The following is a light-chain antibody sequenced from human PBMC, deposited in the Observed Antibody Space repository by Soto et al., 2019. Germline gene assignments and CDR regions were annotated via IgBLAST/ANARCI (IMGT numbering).Light chain of an antibody. Sequence: ILFTQSQSTLSLSPGERATFFCRASQSVSSDLVWYQQKPGQAPRLLIYGASTRATGIPARFSGSGSGTEFTLTISSLQSEDSAVYYCQQHNQWPITFGQGTRLEIK. CDR2: GAS. V-gene: IGKV3-15*01. CDR3: QQHNQWPIT. J-gene: IGKJ5*01. CDR1: QSVSSD.